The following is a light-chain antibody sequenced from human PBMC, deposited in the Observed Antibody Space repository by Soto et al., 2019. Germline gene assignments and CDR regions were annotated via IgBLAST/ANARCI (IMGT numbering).Light chain of an antibody. J-gene: IGLJ2*01. CDR2: RNN. Sequence: QSVLTQPPSASGTPGQRVTISCSGSSSNIGSNYVYWYQQLPGTAPKLLIYRNNQRPSGVPDRFSASKSGTSAFLAISGLRSEDEADYYCAAWDGSLSGYVVFGGGTKLTVL. CDR1: SSNIGSNY. V-gene: IGLV1-47*01. CDR3: AAWDGSLSGYVV.